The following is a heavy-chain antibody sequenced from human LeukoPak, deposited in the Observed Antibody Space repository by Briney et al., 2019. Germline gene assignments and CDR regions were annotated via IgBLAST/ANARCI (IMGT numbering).Heavy chain of an antibody. CDR2: IYPGDSDT. Sequence: GESLKISCKGSGYSFSNYWIGWVRQMPGKGLEWMGIIYPGDSDTRYSPSFQGQVTISADKSISTAYLQWSSLKASDTAMYYCARQAHDILTGYCDYWGQGTLVTVSS. D-gene: IGHD3-9*01. CDR1: GYSFSNYW. CDR3: ARQAHDILTGYCDY. V-gene: IGHV5-51*01. J-gene: IGHJ4*02.